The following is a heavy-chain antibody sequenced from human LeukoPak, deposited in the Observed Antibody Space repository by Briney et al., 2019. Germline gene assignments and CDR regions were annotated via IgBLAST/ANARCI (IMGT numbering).Heavy chain of an antibody. CDR1: GGSISNSDYY. V-gene: IGHV4-39*07. CDR3: AREMGSGSEFDF. CDR2: IYYSGST. D-gene: IGHD6-19*01. Sequence: ASETLSLTCTVSGGSISNSDYYWGWIRQPPGKGLESIGSIYYSGSTYYNPSLKSRVTISVDPSKNQFSLKLSSVTAADTAVYYCAREMGSGSEFDFWGQGTLVTVSS. J-gene: IGHJ4*02.